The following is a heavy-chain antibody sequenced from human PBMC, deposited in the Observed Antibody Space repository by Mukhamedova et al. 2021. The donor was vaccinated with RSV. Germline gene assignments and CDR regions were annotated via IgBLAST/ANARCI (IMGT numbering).Heavy chain of an antibody. Sequence: IRQAAGKGLEWVSAIGITGDTYYPDSVKGRFTISRENAKDSLYLQMNNLRADDTAVYYCARATIPLHGLADYWGQGTLVTVS. D-gene: IGHD1-1*01. J-gene: IGHJ4*02. CDR3: ARATIPLHGLADY. CDR2: IGITGDT. V-gene: IGHV3-13*01.